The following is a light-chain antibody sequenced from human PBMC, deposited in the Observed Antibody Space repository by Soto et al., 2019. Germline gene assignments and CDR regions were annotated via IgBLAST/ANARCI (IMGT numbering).Light chain of an antibody. V-gene: IGKV3-20*01. J-gene: IGKJ4*01. CDR3: QQYGSSLT. CDR2: GAS. CDR1: QSVSSN. Sequence: ETVMTQSPGTLSVSLGERATPSCRASQSVSSNLAWYQQKPGQAPRLLIYGASSRATGIPDRFSGSGSGTDFTLTISRLEPEDFAVYYCQQYGSSLTFGGGTKVDIK.